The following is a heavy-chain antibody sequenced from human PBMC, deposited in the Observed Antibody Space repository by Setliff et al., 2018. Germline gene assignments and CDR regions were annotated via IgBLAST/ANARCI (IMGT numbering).Heavy chain of an antibody. D-gene: IGHD1-7*01. J-gene: IGHJ4*02. Sequence: PGGSLRLSCAASGFTFDRETMTWVRQAPGKGLEWVSAVSGAGDSIYYANSVRGRFTISRDNSKNTLYLQMSSLRVEDTAVYYCAKPQVELRWGFESWGQGTLVTVSS. CDR3: AKPQVELRWGFES. CDR1: GFTFDRET. CDR2: VSGAGDSI. V-gene: IGHV3-23*01.